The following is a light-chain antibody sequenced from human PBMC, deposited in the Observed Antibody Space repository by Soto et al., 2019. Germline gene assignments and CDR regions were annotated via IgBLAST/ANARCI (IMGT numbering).Light chain of an antibody. CDR1: QSVRSSH. J-gene: IGKJ1*01. CDR3: QQYGSSPRT. CDR2: GAS. V-gene: IGKV3-20*01. Sequence: DIVLAQSPGTLPLSPGDRAALSCRGSQSVRSSHLAWYQQKPGQAPRLVIYGASSRATGIPDRFSGSGSGTDFTLTISRLEAGDFAVYYCQQYGSSPRTFGQGTKVDIK.